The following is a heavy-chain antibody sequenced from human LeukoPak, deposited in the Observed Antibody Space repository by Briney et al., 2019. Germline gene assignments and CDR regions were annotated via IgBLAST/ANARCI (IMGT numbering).Heavy chain of an antibody. CDR3: ASLVAGSLDY. J-gene: IGHJ4*02. CDR1: VGSLSSSSYY. D-gene: IGHD6-19*01. CDR2: IYYSGRT. Sequence: SETLSLTCTVSVGSLSSSSYYWGWVRQHPGKGLEWIGRIYYSGRTYYNPSRKSRFTISVDTSKKQFSLKLSSWTAAGAAVFFCASLVAGSLDYWGEGALVTVSP. V-gene: IGHV4-39*01.